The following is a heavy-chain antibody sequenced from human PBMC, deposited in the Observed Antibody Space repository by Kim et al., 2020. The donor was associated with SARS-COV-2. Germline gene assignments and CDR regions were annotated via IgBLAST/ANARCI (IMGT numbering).Heavy chain of an antibody. CDR3: AKDGESYCSSTSCYTYYYYGMDV. D-gene: IGHD2-2*02. CDR1: GFTFSSYA. CDR2: ISGSGGST. V-gene: IGHV3-23*01. Sequence: GGSLRLSCAASGFTFSSYAMSWVRQAPGKGLEWVSAISGSGGSTYYADSVKGRFTISRDNSKNTLYLQMNSLRAEDTAVYYCAKDGESYCSSTSCYTYYYYGMDVWGQGTTVTVSS. J-gene: IGHJ6*02.